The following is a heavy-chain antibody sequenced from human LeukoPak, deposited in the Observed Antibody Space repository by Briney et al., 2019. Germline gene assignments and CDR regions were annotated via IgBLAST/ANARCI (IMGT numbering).Heavy chain of an antibody. CDR3: ARDLYRIVVVPHYFDY. CDR1: GFTFSSYW. D-gene: IGHD3-22*01. CDR2: IKKDGSEK. Sequence: GGSLRLSCAASGFTFSSYWMSWVRQAPGKGLECVANIKKDGSEKYYVDSVKGRFTISRDNAKNSLYLQMNSLRAEDTAVYYCARDLYRIVVVPHYFDYWGQGTLVTVSS. V-gene: IGHV3-7*01. J-gene: IGHJ4*02.